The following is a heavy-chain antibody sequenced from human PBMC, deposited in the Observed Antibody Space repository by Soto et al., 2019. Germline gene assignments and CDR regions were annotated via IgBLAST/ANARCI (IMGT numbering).Heavy chain of an antibody. D-gene: IGHD4-17*01. Sequence: QITLKESGPPLVKPTQTLTLTCTFSGFSLSTSGVGVGWIRQPPGKALEWLALSYWDDDKRYSPSLKSRLANTKDTSKHQVVLPLTNRDPVETAPYCRARSPGSGDSASCFDPWGQGTLVTVSS. V-gene: IGHV2-5*02. CDR3: ARSPGSGDSASCFDP. J-gene: IGHJ5*02. CDR1: GFSLSTSGVG. CDR2: SYWDDDK.